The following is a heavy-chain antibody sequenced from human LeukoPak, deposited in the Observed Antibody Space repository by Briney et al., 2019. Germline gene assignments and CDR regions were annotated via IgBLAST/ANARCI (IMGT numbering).Heavy chain of an antibody. D-gene: IGHD3-3*01. V-gene: IGHV3-23*01. CDR3: AKEPPCSECLYWYFDL. Sequence: GGSLRLSCAASGLTFSNYAMNWVRQAPGKGLEWASVISGNADSTYYADSVKGRFTISRDNSKNTLYLQMNSLRAEDTAVYYCAKEPPCSECLYWYFDLWGRGTLVTVSS. J-gene: IGHJ2*01. CDR2: ISGNADST. CDR1: GLTFSNYA.